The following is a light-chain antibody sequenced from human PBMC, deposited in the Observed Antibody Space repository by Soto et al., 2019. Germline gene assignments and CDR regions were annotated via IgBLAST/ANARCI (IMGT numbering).Light chain of an antibody. Sequence: QSALTQPASVSGSPGQSITISCTGTSSDIGGYNFVSWYQQHPGKAPKLMFYDVTNRPSGVSNRFSGSKSGNTASLTISGLQAEDEAVYYCRSYTSTNTVVFGGGTKLTVL. CDR3: RSYTSTNTVV. CDR1: SSDIGGYNF. J-gene: IGLJ2*01. CDR2: DVT. V-gene: IGLV2-14*03.